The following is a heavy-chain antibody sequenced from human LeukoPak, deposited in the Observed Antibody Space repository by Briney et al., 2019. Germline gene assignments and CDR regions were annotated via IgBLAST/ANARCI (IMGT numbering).Heavy chain of an antibody. J-gene: IGHJ5*02. V-gene: IGHV1-2*02. CDR2: INPNSGGT. D-gene: IGHD4-17*01. CDR1: GYTFTGYY. CDR3: ARGSGRSDPKVWFDP. Sequence: GASVKVSCKASGYTFTGYYMHWVRQAPGQGLEWMGWINPNSGGTNYAQKFQGRVTMTRDTSISTAYMELSRLRSDDTAVYYCARGSGRSDPKVWFDPWGQGTLVTVSS.